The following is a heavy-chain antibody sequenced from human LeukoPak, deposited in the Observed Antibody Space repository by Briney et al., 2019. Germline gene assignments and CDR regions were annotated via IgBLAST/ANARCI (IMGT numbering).Heavy chain of an antibody. CDR3: ARDHFVSSWYRAGNYYYYGMDV. CDR1: GFTFNSHW. D-gene: IGHD6-13*01. V-gene: IGHV3-74*03. Sequence: GGSLRLSCSASGFTFNSHWMHWVRQAPGKGPVWISRINADGSSTTYADSVKGRFTISRDNAENTLYLQMNSLRAEDTAVYYCARDHFVSSWYRAGNYYYYGMDVWGQGTTVTVSS. CDR2: INADGSST. J-gene: IGHJ6*02.